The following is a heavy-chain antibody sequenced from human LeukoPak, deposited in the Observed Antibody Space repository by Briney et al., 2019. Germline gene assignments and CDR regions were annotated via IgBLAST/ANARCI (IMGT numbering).Heavy chain of an antibody. Sequence: GRSLRLSCAASGFPFSTYAMHWVRQAPGKGLEWVALISNNGNKKYYADSVKGRFTVSRDNSKNTLFLQMNSLRTEDTAVYYCARDPFHLLILFDHWGQGTLVTVSS. CDR1: GFPFSTYA. CDR2: ISNNGNKK. D-gene: IGHD2/OR15-2a*01. CDR3: ARDPFHLLILFDH. J-gene: IGHJ4*02. V-gene: IGHV3-30-3*01.